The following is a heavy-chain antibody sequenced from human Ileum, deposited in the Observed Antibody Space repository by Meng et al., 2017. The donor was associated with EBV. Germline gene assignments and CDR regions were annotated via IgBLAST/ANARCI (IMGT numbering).Heavy chain of an antibody. J-gene: IGHJ4*02. CDR3: VRGPPVGVPGPGDY. CDR1: GSAFPSYF. CDR2: INVGVGYT. D-gene: IGHD2-21*01. V-gene: IGHV1-3*01. Sequence: QVQRVQSGADVKKPGAVGKVSSKVLGSAFPSYFFHWVGQSPGQRIEWMGWINVGVGYTKYSQKFQGRVTISSDTSATTGYMELSSLRSEDTAVYYCVRGPPVGVPGPGDYWGQGTLVTVSS.